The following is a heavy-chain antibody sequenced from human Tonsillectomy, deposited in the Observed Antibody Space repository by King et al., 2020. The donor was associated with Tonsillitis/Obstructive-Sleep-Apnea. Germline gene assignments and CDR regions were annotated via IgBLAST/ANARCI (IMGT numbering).Heavy chain of an antibody. CDR1: GFTVSSNY. CDR3: ARGHYCGGDCYCFDY. D-gene: IGHD2-21*02. J-gene: IGHJ4*02. CDR2: IYSVVST. Sequence: VQLVQSGGGLIQPGGSLRLSCAASGFTVSSNYMSWVRQAPGKGLEWVSVIYSVVSTYYADSVKGRFIISRDTSKNTLYLQLNSLRAEDTAVYYCARGHYCGGDCYCFDYWGQGTLVTVSS. V-gene: IGHV3-53*01.